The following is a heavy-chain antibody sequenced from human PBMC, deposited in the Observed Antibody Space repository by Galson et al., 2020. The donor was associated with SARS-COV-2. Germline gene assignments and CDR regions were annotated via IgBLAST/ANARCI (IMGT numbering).Heavy chain of an antibody. J-gene: IGHJ4*02. CDR2: IYYSGST. CDR1: GGSISSYY. CDR3: ARVGATSFDY. Sequence: SETLSLTCTVSGGSISSYYWSWIRQPPGKGLEWIGYIYYSGSTNYNPSLKSRVTISVDTSKNQFSLELRSASAADTAVYYCARVGATSFDYWGQGTLVTVSS. V-gene: IGHV4-59*08. D-gene: IGHD1-26*01.